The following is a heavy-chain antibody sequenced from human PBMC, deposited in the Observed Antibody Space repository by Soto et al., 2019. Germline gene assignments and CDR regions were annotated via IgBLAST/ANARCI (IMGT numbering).Heavy chain of an antibody. CDR3: ARGSPYYDYIWGSYRQGPGAFDI. V-gene: IGHV4-59*08. J-gene: IGHJ3*02. Sequence: QVQLQESGPGLVKPSETLSLTCTVSGGSISSYYWSWIRQPPGKGLEWIGYIYYSGSTNYNPSLKSRVTISVDTSKNQFSLKLSSVTAADTAVYYCARGSPYYDYIWGSYRQGPGAFDIWGQGTMVTVSS. D-gene: IGHD3-16*02. CDR2: IYYSGST. CDR1: GGSISSYY.